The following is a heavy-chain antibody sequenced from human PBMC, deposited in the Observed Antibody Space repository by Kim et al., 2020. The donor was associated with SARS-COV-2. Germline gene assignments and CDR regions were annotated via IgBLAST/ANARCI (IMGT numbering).Heavy chain of an antibody. CDR3: ARGMFRNGLDV. Sequence: GGSLRLSCAASGFTFRRYWINWVRQAPGKGLVWVSRISGDASSTNYADSVKGRFTMSRDNAENTVYLQMNSLRGEDTAVYYCARGMFRNGLDVWGQGTTVTVSS. V-gene: IGHV3-74*01. CDR2: ISGDASST. CDR1: GFTFRRYW. D-gene: IGHD1-1*01. J-gene: IGHJ6*02.